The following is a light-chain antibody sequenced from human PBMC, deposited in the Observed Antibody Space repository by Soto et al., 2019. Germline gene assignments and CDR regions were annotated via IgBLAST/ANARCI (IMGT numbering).Light chain of an antibody. Sequence: TVMTQSPATLSVSAGEGATVSCRASQNVGRDLAWYQQKPGQAPRLLMYDASTRASGMPARFSGSGSGTEFTLTIDSLQSEDFAVHYCLQYRYWPRTFGQGTKVEIK. CDR1: QNVGRD. CDR2: DAS. V-gene: IGKV3-15*01. J-gene: IGKJ1*01. CDR3: LQYRYWPRT.